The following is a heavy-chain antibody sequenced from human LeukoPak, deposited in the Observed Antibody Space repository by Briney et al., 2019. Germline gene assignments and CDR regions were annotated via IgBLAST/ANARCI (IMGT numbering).Heavy chain of an antibody. CDR3: ARDLTYYDILTGYYYYMDV. CDR2: IYTSGST. D-gene: IGHD3-9*01. V-gene: IGHV4-61*02. Sequence: SQTLSLTCTVSGGSISSGSYYWSWIRQPAGKGLEWIGRIYTSGSTNYNPSLKSRVTISEDTSKNLFSLTLSSVTAADTAVYYCARDLTYYDILTGYYYYMDVWGKGTTVTVSS. J-gene: IGHJ6*03. CDR1: GGSISSGSYY.